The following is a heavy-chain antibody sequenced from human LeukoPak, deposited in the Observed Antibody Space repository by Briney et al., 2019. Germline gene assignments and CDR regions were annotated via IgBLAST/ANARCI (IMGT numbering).Heavy chain of an antibody. Sequence: SETLSLTCTVSGGSISSSSYYWGWIRQPPGKGLEWIGSIYYSGSTYYIPSLKSRVTISVDTSKNQFSLKLSSVTAADTAVYYCARDSNGWYGDYYYYYMDVWGKGTTVTVSS. CDR3: ARDSNGWYGDYYYYYMDV. D-gene: IGHD6-19*01. CDR2: IYYSGST. CDR1: GGSISSSSYY. J-gene: IGHJ6*03. V-gene: IGHV4-39*07.